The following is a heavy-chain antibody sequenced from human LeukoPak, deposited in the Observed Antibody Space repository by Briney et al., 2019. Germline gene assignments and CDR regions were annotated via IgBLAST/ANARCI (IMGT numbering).Heavy chain of an antibody. Sequence: GALRLSCAASGFTVSSNYMSWVRQAPGKGLEWVSVIHSGGTTYYADSVKGRFTISRDNSKNTLYLQMNSLRAEDTAVYYCARVVVAAFDYWGQGTLVTVSS. V-gene: IGHV3-53*01. CDR3: ARVVVAAFDY. CDR1: GFTVSSNY. D-gene: IGHD2-15*01. J-gene: IGHJ4*02. CDR2: IHSGGTT.